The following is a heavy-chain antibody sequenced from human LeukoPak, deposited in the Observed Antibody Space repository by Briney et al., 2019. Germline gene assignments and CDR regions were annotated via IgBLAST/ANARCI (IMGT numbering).Heavy chain of an antibody. J-gene: IGHJ1*01. CDR1: GVTFRSYA. D-gene: IGHD3-10*01. CDR3: ARDRRSGSYQH. Sequence: GGSLRLSCAASGVTFRSYAMHWVRQGPGKGLEWVAAISYDGSNEYYADSVKGRFTISRDNAKNSLYLQMNSLRAEDTAVYYCARDRRSGSYQHWGQGTLVTVSS. CDR2: ISYDGSNE. V-gene: IGHV3-30*04.